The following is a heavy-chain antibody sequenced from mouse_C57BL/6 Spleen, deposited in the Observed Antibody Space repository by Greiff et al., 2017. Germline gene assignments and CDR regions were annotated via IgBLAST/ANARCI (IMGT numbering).Heavy chain of an antibody. CDR3: TPDGYYLGWFAY. V-gene: IGHV14-4*01. Sequence: EVQLQQSGAELVRPGASVKLSCTASGFNIKDDYMHWVKQRPEQGLEWIGCIDPENGDTEYASKFQGKATITADTSSNTAYLQLSSLTSEDTAVYYCTPDGYYLGWFAYWGQGTLVTVSA. CDR1: GFNIKDDY. CDR2: IDPENGDT. D-gene: IGHD2-3*01. J-gene: IGHJ3*01.